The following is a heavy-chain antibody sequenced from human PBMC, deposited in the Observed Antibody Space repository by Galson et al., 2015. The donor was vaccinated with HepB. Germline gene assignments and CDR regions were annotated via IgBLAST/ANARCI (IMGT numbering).Heavy chain of an antibody. Sequence: SLRLSCAASGFTFSSYAMSWVRQAPGKGLEWVSAISGSGGSTYYADSVKGRFTISRDNSKNTLYLQMNSLKAEDTAVYYCARDPRARPRYYFDYWGQGTLVTVSS. CDR3: ARDPRARPRYYFDY. J-gene: IGHJ4*02. D-gene: IGHD6-6*01. CDR1: GFTFSSYA. CDR2: ISGSGGST. V-gene: IGHV3-23*01.